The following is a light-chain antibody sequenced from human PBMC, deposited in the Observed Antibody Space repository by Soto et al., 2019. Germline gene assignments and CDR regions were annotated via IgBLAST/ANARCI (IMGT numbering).Light chain of an antibody. V-gene: IGKV1-5*01. CDR2: DAS. CDR1: QSISSW. Sequence: DIQMTQSPSTLSASVGDRVTITCRASQSISSWLAWYQQKPGTAPKLLIYDASTLESGVPSRFSGSGYETEFTLIICSLQPDDFATYYCQQYNSYWITFGQGTRLEI. J-gene: IGKJ5*01. CDR3: QQYNSYWIT.